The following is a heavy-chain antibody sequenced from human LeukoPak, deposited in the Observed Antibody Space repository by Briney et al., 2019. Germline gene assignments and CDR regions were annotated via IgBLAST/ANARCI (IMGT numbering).Heavy chain of an antibody. CDR3: ARVLYGGRKTMVRGVSLFGY. CDR1: GHSFTSYD. Sequence: ASVKVSCKASGHSFTSYDINWVRQATGQGLEWMGWMNPNSGNTGYAQKFQGRVTMTRNTSISTAYMELSSLRSEDTAVYYCARVLYGGRKTMVRGVSLFGYWGQGTLVTVSS. J-gene: IGHJ4*02. CDR2: MNPNSGNT. D-gene: IGHD3-10*01. V-gene: IGHV1-8*01.